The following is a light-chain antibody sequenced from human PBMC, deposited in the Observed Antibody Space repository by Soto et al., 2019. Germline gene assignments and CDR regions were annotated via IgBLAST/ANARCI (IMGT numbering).Light chain of an antibody. CDR1: QSVSSSY. CDR3: HHYGTSQGT. J-gene: IGKJ5*01. CDR2: AAS. Sequence: IVFTQSPGTLSLSPGERATLSCRASQSVSSSYLAWYQQKPGQAPRLLIYAASSRATGIPDRFSGRGSGTDFTLTISRLEPEDFALYYCHHYGTSQGTFGQGTRLEIK. V-gene: IGKV3-20*01.